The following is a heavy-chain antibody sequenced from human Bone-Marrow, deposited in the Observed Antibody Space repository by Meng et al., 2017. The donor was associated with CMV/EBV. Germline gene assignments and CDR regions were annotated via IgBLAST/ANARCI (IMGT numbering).Heavy chain of an antibody. CDR2: ISSSSSYI. Sequence: GESLKISCAASGFTFSSYSMNWVRQAPGKGLEWVSSISSSSSYIYYADSVKGRFTISRDNAKNSLYLQMDSLRAEDTAVYYCARAGSGGYLDYWGQGTLVTVSS. J-gene: IGHJ4*02. V-gene: IGHV3-21*01. CDR1: GFTFSSYS. D-gene: IGHD1-26*01. CDR3: ARAGSGGYLDY.